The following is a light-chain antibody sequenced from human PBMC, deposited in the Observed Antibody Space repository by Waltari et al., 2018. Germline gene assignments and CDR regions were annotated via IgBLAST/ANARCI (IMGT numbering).Light chain of an antibody. CDR3: QQTYSVLYT. CDR2: GSS. J-gene: IGKJ2*01. Sequence: QSPSSLSASVGDSITITCRASQSVSNYLNWYQQKPGKPPKLLIFGSSSLQSAVPSRFSGSGSGTDFTLTISSPQPEDFATYYCQQTYSVLYTFGQGTKLQI. CDR1: QSVSNY. V-gene: IGKV1-39*01.